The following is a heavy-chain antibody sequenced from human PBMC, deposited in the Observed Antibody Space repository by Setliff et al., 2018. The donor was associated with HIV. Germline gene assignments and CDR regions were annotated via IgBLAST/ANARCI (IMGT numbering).Heavy chain of an antibody. D-gene: IGHD3-10*01. V-gene: IGHV4-39*01. CDR1: GVSMSTTSYY. Sequence: SETLSLTCTVSGVSMSTTSYYWGWISQPPGKGQEWIASIYYSGTTYYNPPLKSRVTISVDTSKSQFSLKLSSVTAADTAVYYCARPALGIGGGSRFDNWGQGTRVTVSS. CDR2: IYYSGTT. CDR3: ARPALGIGGGSRFDN. J-gene: IGHJ4*02.